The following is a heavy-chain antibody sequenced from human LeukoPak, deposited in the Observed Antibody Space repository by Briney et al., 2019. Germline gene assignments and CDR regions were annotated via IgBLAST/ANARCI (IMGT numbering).Heavy chain of an antibody. D-gene: IGHD1-26*01. CDR1: GDSISAYY. V-gene: IGHV4-59*08. CDR2: VHKTGSI. J-gene: IGHJ4*02. CDR3: TTYGGSPANYFDS. Sequence: SETLSLTCTVSGDSISAYYWSCVRQPPGKGLEWIAFVHKTGSINYNPSLKSRATISMDTSNSQFSLHVNSVTAADTAVYYCTTYGGSPANYFDSWGPGTLVTVSP.